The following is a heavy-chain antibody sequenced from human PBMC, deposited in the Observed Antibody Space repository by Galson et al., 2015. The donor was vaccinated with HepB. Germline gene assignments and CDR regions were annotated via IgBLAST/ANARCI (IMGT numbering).Heavy chain of an antibody. J-gene: IGHJ4*02. CDR3: ARAKEGRGYFDY. CDR1: GDSISSDSW. D-gene: IGHD3-10*01. Sequence: LSLTCAVSGDSISSDSWWSWVRQPPGEGLAWIGEIYHSGSTNYKPSLKSRVTISVDKSKNHFSLKLTFVTAADTAVYYCARAKEGRGYFDYWGQGTLVTVSS. V-gene: IGHV4-4*02. CDR2: IYHSGST.